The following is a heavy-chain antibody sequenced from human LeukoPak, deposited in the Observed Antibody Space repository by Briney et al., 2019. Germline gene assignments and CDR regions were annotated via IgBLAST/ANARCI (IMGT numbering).Heavy chain of an antibody. CDR1: GGTFSSYA. V-gene: IGHV1-69*13. D-gene: IGHD7-27*01. CDR3: ARDFTGDYAFDI. J-gene: IGHJ3*02. Sequence: GASVNVSCKASGGTFSSYAISWVRQAPGQGLEWMGGIIPIFGTANYAQKFQGRVTITADESTSTAYMELSSLRSEDTAVYYCARDFTGDYAFDIWGQGTMVTVSS. CDR2: IIPIFGTA.